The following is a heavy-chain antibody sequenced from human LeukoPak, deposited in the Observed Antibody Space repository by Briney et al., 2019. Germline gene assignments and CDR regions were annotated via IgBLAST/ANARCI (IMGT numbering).Heavy chain of an antibody. V-gene: IGHV4-39*07. CDR2: IYYSGST. CDR3: ARVGATFY. Sequence: SETLSLTCTVSGGSISSSSYYWGWIRQPPGKGLEWIGSIYYSGSTYYNPSLKSRVTISVDTSKNQFSLKLSPVTAADTAVYYCARVGATFYWGQGTLVTVSS. J-gene: IGHJ4*02. D-gene: IGHD1-26*01. CDR1: GGSISSSSYY.